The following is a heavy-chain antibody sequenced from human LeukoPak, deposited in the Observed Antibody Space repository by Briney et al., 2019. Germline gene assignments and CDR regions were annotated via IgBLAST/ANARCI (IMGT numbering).Heavy chain of an antibody. J-gene: IGHJ4*02. CDR3: AKDIEYDSSGYYLDPEYYFDY. V-gene: IGHV3-43*02. D-gene: IGHD3-22*01. CDR1: GFTFDDYA. Sequence: GGSLRLSCAASGFTFDDYAMHWVRQAPGEGLEWVSLISGDGGSTYYADSVKGRFTISRDNSKNSLYLQMNSLRTEDTALYYCAKDIEYDSSGYYLDPEYYFDYWGQGTLVTVSS. CDR2: ISGDGGST.